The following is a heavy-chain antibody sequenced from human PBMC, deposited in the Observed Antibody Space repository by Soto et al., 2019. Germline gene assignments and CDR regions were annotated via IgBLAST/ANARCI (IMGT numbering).Heavy chain of an antibody. J-gene: IGHJ4*02. V-gene: IGHV4-30-2*01. CDR3: ARSAGGYSYGQMDY. D-gene: IGHD5-18*01. Sequence: SETLSLTCAVSGGSISSGGYSWSWIRQPPGKGLEWIGYIYHSGSTYYNPSLKSRVTISVDRSKNQFSLKLSSVTAADTAVYYCARSAGGYSYGQMDYWGQGTLVTVSS. CDR2: IYHSGST. CDR1: GGSISSGGYS.